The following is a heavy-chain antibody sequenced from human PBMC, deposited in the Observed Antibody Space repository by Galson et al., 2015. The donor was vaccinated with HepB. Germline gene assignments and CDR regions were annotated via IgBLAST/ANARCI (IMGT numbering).Heavy chain of an antibody. CDR3: ARQYCSSTSCQTQNWFDP. Sequence: QSGAEVKKPGESLKISCKGSGYSFTSYWIGWVRQVPGKGLEWMGIIYPGDSDTRYSPSFQGQVTISADKSISTAYLQWSSLKASDTAMYYCARQYCSSTSCQTQNWFDPWGQGTLVTVSS. D-gene: IGHD2-2*01. CDR1: GYSFTSYW. CDR2: IYPGDSDT. J-gene: IGHJ5*02. V-gene: IGHV5-51*01.